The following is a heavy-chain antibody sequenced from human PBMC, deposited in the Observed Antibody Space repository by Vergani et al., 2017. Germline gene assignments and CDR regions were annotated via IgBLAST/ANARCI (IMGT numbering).Heavy chain of an antibody. D-gene: IGHD6-13*01. CDR2: IIPIFGTP. CDR3: ATGPWGAAAGTYYYYMDV. V-gene: IGHV1-69*01. Sequence: QVHLMQSGAEVKKPGSSVKVSCKASGGTFSNYAISWVRQAPRQGLEWMGGIIPIFGTPNYAQRSQGRVTITADESTSTAYMELSSLRSEDTAMYYCATGPWGAAAGTYYYYMDVGGQGTTVTVSS. CDR1: GGTFSNYA. J-gene: IGHJ6*03.